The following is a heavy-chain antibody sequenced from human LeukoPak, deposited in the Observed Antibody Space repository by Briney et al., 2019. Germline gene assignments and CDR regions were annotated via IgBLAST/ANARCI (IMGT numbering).Heavy chain of an antibody. CDR1: GVSITSHF. CDR3: ARVGYSSSWYSMDV. CDR2: VHYTGST. Sequence: SETLSLTCTVSGVSITSHFWSWIRQPPGKGLEWIAYVHYTGSTNYNPSLKSRVTISVDTSKNQFSLKLSSVTAVDTAVYYCARVGYSSSWYSMDVWGKGTTVTVSS. V-gene: IGHV4-59*11. J-gene: IGHJ6*03. D-gene: IGHD6-13*01.